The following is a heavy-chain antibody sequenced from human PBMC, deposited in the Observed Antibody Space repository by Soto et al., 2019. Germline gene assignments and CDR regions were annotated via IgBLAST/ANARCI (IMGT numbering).Heavy chain of an antibody. CDR3: AVRDWNDAFDI. CDR1: GAPIATYY. D-gene: IGHD1-1*01. V-gene: IGHV4-59*01. Sequence: QVQLHESGPGLLKPSETLSLTCAVSGAPIATYYWSWIRQTPGKGLEWIGYVSYGGNPNYNPSLKSRVTISLDPSRNQFSLRLTSVSTADRAVYYCAVRDWNDAFDIWGQGTMVTFSS. J-gene: IGHJ3*02. CDR2: VSYGGNP.